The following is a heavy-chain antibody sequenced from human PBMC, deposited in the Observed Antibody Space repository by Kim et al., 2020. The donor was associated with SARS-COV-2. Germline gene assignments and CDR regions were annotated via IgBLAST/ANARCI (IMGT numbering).Heavy chain of an antibody. CDR2: ISYSGSK. D-gene: IGHD1-1*01. CDR3: ARDQGGRYVDY. Sequence: SETLSLTCAVSGDSFSSVAYYWSWIRRPPGRGLEWIGYISYSGSKYFNPSLHSRVTMSVDTSKNQFSLDLSSVTAADTAVYFCARDQGGRYVDYWGQGALVTVSS. CDR1: GDSFSSVAYY. V-gene: IGHV4-30-4*01. J-gene: IGHJ4*02.